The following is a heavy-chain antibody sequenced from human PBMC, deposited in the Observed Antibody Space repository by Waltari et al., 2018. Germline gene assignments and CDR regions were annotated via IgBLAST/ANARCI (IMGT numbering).Heavy chain of an antibody. CDR3: ARYATYYYGSGSYYTH. D-gene: IGHD3-10*01. CDR2: IYTSGST. J-gene: IGHJ4*02. CDR1: GGSISSYY. Sequence: QVQLQESGPGLVKPSETLSLTCTVSGGSISSYYWSWIRQPAGQGLEWIGRIYTSGSTNPNPSLQSGVSMSVATSKNQFSLKLSSVTAAATAVYYCARYATYYYGSGSYYTHWGQGTLVTVSS. V-gene: IGHV4-4*07.